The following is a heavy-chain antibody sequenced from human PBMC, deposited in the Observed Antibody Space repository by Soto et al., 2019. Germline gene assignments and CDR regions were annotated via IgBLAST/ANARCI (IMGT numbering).Heavy chain of an antibody. CDR1: GFTFSSYA. D-gene: IGHD3-22*01. Sequence: PGGSLRLSCAASGFTFSSYAMHWVRQAPGKGLEWVAVISYDGSNKYYADSVKGRFTISRDNSKNTLYLQMNSLRAEDTAVYYCARVNSRITMIVVVYGMDVWGQGTTVTVSS. J-gene: IGHJ6*02. V-gene: IGHV3-30-3*01. CDR2: ISYDGSNK. CDR3: ARVNSRITMIVVVYGMDV.